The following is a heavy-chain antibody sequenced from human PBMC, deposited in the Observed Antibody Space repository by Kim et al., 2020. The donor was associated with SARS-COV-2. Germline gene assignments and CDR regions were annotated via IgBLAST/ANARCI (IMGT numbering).Heavy chain of an antibody. Sequence: SETLSLTCTVSGGSINSDDYYYSWIRQPPGKGLECIGYIFYSGRTYYTPSLKSRLSVSLNTSKNQFSLRLTSVTAADTAVYFCARGRVYFGSGTSYLPHHFDSWGRGTLVTVSS. D-gene: IGHD3-10*01. V-gene: IGHV4-30-4*08. CDR3: ARGRVYFGSGTSYLPHHFDS. J-gene: IGHJ4*02. CDR1: GGSINSDDYY. CDR2: IFYSGRT.